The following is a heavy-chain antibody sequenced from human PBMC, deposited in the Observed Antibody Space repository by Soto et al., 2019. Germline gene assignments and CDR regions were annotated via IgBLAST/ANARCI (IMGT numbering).Heavy chain of an antibody. CDR2: ISYDGSNK. D-gene: IGHD3-10*01. CDR1: GFTFSSYA. CDR3: ARDGGWGRVVIIPLASYYYYVMDV. V-gene: IGHV3-30-3*01. J-gene: IGHJ6*02. Sequence: PGGSLRLSCAASGFTFSSYAMNWVRQAPGKGLEWVAVISYDGSNKYNTDSVKGRFTISRDNSKNTLYLQMNSMRAEDTAVYYCARDGGWGRVVIIPLASYYYYVMDVWGQGTTVTVSS.